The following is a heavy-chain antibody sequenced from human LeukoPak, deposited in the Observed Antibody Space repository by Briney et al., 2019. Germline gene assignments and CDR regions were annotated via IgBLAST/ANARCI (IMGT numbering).Heavy chain of an antibody. Sequence: PGGSLRLSCAASGFTFSSYAMHWVRQAPGKGLEWVAVISYDGSNKYYADSVKGRFTISRDNSKNTLYLQMNSLRAEDTAVYYCARSYYDSSGYYYGGLNYWGQGTLVTVSS. V-gene: IGHV3-30*04. CDR2: ISYDGSNK. CDR1: GFTFSSYA. CDR3: ARSYYDSSGYYYGGLNY. J-gene: IGHJ4*02. D-gene: IGHD3-22*01.